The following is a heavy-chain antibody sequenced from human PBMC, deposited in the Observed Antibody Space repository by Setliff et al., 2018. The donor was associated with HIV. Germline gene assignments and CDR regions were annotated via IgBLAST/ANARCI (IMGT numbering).Heavy chain of an antibody. CDR3: TRPQYFYDIGGSDY. J-gene: IGHJ4*02. CDR2: IKTEAEGYAT. CDR1: GFTFSGSP. V-gene: IGHV3-73*01. Sequence: PGESLKISCGASGFTFSGSPMHWVRQASGKGLEWVGRIKTEAEGYATAYAASVKGRFTISRDDSMNTAYLQMNSLKIEDTAVYYCTRPQYFYDIGGSDYWGQGTLVTVSS. D-gene: IGHD3-22*01.